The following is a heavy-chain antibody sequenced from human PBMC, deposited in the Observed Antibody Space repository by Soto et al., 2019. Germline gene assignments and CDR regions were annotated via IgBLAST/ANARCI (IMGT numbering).Heavy chain of an antibody. D-gene: IGHD2-2*01. CDR2: IIPIFGTA. J-gene: IGHJ3*02. CDR1: GGTFSSYA. CDR3: AVATPTGIVVVPAAIHTAPFDI. V-gene: IGHV1-69*13. Sequence: SVKVSCKASGGTFSSYAISWVRQAPGQGLEWMGGIIPIFGTANYAQKFQGRVTITADESTSTACMELSSLRSEDTAVYYCAVATPTGIVVVPAAIHTAPFDIWGQGTMVTVSS.